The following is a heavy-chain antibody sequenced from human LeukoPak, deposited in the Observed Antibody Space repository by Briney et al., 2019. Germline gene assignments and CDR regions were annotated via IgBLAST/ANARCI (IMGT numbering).Heavy chain of an antibody. CDR3: ARVRGSYSSDY. D-gene: IGHD3-10*01. Sequence: GGSLRLSCAASGFTLSDYYMSWIRQAPGKGLEWISYISSRGSTIYYADSVKGRFTISRDNAKSSLYLQMNSLRAEDTAVYYCARVRGSYSSDYWGQGTLVTVSS. J-gene: IGHJ4*02. CDR2: ISSRGSTI. CDR1: GFTLSDYY. V-gene: IGHV3-11*04.